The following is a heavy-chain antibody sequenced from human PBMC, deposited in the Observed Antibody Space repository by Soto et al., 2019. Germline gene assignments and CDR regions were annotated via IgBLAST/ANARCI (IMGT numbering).Heavy chain of an antibody. V-gene: IGHV1-69*13. CDR3: ARDAHYYDSSGYYYVAEYFQH. CDR1: GGTFSSYA. CDR2: IIPIFGTA. J-gene: IGHJ1*01. Sequence: GASVKVSCKASGGTFSSYAISWVRQAPGQGLEWMGGIIPIFGTANYAQKFQGRVTITADESTSTAYMELSSLRSEDTAVYYCARDAHYYDSSGYYYVAEYFQHWGQGTLVTVSS. D-gene: IGHD3-22*01.